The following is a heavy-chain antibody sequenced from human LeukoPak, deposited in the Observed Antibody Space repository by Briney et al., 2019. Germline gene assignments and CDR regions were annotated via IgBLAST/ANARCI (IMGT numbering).Heavy chain of an antibody. Sequence: GASVKVSCKASGYTFTGYYIHWVRQAPGQGLEWMGWINPNSGGTNYAQKFQGRVTMTRDTSISTAYMELSRLRSDDTAVYYCARDRSTVTTKNCFDPWGQGTLVTVSS. V-gene: IGHV1-2*02. CDR2: INPNSGGT. J-gene: IGHJ5*02. CDR3: ARDRSTVTTKNCFDP. CDR1: GYTFTGYY. D-gene: IGHD4-17*01.